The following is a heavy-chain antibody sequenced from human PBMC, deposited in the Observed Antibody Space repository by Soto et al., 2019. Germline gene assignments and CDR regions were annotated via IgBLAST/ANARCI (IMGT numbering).Heavy chain of an antibody. Sequence: QVQLVQSGAEVQKPGASVKVSCKASGYTFTSYGISWVRQAPGQGLEWMGWISADNGNTNYAQKLQGRVTMTTDTPTSTAYMELRSLRSDDTAVYYCARHHSSSWYPLGAFDIWGQGTMVTVSS. CDR1: GYTFTSYG. V-gene: IGHV1-18*01. J-gene: IGHJ3*02. CDR3: ARHHSSSWYPLGAFDI. CDR2: ISADNGNT. D-gene: IGHD6-13*01.